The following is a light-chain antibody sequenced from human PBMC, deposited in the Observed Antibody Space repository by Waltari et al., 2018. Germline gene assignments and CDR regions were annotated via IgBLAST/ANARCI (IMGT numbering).Light chain of an antibody. CDR3: LSGDDDNWV. CDR1: VLEDHL. Sequence: SYELTQLPSFSVSPGRTARITCSGDVLEDHLVDWYQQKPGQAPKLLIYEDNKRFPGTPERVSGATSGNTATLIISRVLSEDEADYYCLSGDDDNWVFGGGTKLTVL. J-gene: IGLJ3*02. CDR2: EDN. V-gene: IGLV3-22*01.